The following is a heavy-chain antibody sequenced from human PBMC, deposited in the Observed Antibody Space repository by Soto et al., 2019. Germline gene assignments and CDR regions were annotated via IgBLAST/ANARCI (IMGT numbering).Heavy chain of an antibody. D-gene: IGHD3-3*01. J-gene: IGHJ4*02. CDR1: GFTFSSYA. V-gene: IGHV3-23*01. CDR2: ISGSGGST. Sequence: EVQLLESGGGLVQPGGSLRLSCAASGFTFSSYAMSWVRQAPGKGLEWVSAISGSGGSTYYADSVKGRFTISRDNSKNTLYLQMNSLRAEATAVYYCAKDKGDDFWSGYPFDYWGQGTLVTVSS. CDR3: AKDKGDDFWSGYPFDY.